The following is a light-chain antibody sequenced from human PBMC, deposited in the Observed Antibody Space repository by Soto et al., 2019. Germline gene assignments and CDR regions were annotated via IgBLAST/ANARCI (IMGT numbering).Light chain of an antibody. CDR2: GAS. CDR3: QQYGSSGT. CDR1: QSVSNY. V-gene: IGKV3-20*01. J-gene: IGKJ1*01. Sequence: IVLPQSPATLSLSPGERATLSCMASQSVSNYLAWYQQKPGQAPRLLIYGASNRATGIPDRFSGSGSGTDFTLTISRLEPEDFAVYYCQQYGSSGTFGQGTKADI.